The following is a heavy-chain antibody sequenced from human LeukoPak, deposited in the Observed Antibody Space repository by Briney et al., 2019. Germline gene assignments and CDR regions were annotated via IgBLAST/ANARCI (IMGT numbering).Heavy chain of an antibody. CDR2: INHSGST. Sequence: PSETLSLTCAVYGGSFSGYYWSWIRQPPGKGLEWIGEINHSGSTNYNPSLKSRVTISVDTSKNQFSLKLSSVTAVDTAVYYCARGPQYLWFGELFPYYYYGMDVWGQGTTVTVSS. CDR1: GGSFSGYY. V-gene: IGHV4-34*01. J-gene: IGHJ6*02. CDR3: ARGPQYLWFGELFPYYYYGMDV. D-gene: IGHD3-10*01.